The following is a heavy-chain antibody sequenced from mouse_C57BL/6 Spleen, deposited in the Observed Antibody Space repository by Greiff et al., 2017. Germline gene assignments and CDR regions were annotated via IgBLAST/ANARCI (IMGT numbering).Heavy chain of an antibody. V-gene: IGHV1-82*01. CDR3: ARGVYDYFDY. J-gene: IGHJ2*01. D-gene: IGHD2-3*01. CDR2: IYPGDGDT. Sequence: QVQLKESGPELVKPGASVKISCKASGYAFSSSWMNWVKQRPGKGLEWIGRIYPGDGDTNYNGKFKGKATLTADKSSSTAYMQLSSLTSEDSAVYFCARGVYDYFDYWGQGTTLTVSS. CDR1: GYAFSSSW.